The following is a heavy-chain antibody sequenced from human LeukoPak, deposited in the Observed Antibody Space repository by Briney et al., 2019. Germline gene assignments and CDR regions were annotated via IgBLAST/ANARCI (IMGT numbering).Heavy chain of an antibody. D-gene: IGHD3-9*01. J-gene: IGHJ4*02. CDR1: GFTFSSYS. CDR2: ISSSSSYI. CDR3: ARRDYDILTGAYYFDY. V-gene: IGHV3-21*01. Sequence: GGSLRLSCAASGFTFSSYSMNWVRQAPGKGVEWVSSISSSSSYIYYADSVKGRFTISRDNAKNSLYLQINSLRAEDTAVYYCARRDYDILTGAYYFDYWGQGTLVTVSS.